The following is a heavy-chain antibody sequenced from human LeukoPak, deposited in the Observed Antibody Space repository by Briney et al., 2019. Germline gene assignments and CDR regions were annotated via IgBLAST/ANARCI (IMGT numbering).Heavy chain of an antibody. V-gene: IGHV3-33*06. Sequence: GESLRLSCAASGFTFSSYGMHWVRQAPGKGLEWVAVIWYDGSNKYYADSVKGRFTISRDNSKNTLYLQMNSLRAEDTAVYYCAKGRKYYDILTGYYTGSYYFDYWGQGTLVTVSS. CDR3: AKGRKYYDILTGYYTGSYYFDY. D-gene: IGHD3-9*01. J-gene: IGHJ4*02. CDR2: IWYDGSNK. CDR1: GFTFSSYG.